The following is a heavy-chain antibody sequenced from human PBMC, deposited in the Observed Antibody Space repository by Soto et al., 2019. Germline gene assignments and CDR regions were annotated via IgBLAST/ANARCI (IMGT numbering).Heavy chain of an antibody. CDR2: ISASNGNR. J-gene: IGHJ4*02. Sequence: QVQLVQSGAEVKKPGASVKVSCKASGYDFSSYGISWVRQAPGQGLEWMGWISASNGNRDYAQQFQGRVTMTSDTSRTTAYMELRSLRSDDTAVYYCVREPQRNDYWGQGTLVNVPS. CDR1: GYDFSSYG. V-gene: IGHV1-18*04. CDR3: VREPQRNDY. D-gene: IGHD1-1*01.